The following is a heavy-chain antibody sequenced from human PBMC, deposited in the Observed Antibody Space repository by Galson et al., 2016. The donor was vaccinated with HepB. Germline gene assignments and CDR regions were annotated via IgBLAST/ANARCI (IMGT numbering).Heavy chain of an antibody. V-gene: IGHV1-2*02. CDR3: ARDQASLPPYSGAFDI. CDR2: INPNSAT. J-gene: IGHJ3*02. D-gene: IGHD2-15*01. CDR1: GYTLTAYH. Sequence: SVKVSFKASGYTLTAYHMHWVRQAPGQGLEWMGWINPNSATNYARKFQGRVTMTRDTSISTLYMELSSLKSDDTAVYYCARDQASLPPYSGAFDIWGQGTMVTVSP.